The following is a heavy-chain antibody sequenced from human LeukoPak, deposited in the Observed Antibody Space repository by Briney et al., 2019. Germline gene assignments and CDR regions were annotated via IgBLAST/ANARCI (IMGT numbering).Heavy chain of an antibody. CDR1: GGSISSGGYS. CDR2: IYYSGST. J-gene: IGHJ4*02. CDR3: ARRGAARGKNFDY. D-gene: IGHD6-6*01. V-gene: IGHV4-39*01. Sequence: SETLSLTCAVSGGSISSGGYSWSWIRQPPGKGLEWIGSIYYSGSTYYNPSLKSRVTISVDTSKNQFSLKLSSVTAADTAVYYCARRGAARGKNFDYWGQGTLVTVSS.